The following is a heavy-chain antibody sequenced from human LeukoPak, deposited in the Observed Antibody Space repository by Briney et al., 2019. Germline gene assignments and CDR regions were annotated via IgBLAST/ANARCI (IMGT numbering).Heavy chain of an antibody. D-gene: IGHD2-21*01. V-gene: IGHV5-51*01. CDR1: GYSFTSYW. Sequence: GESLKISCMGSGYSFTSYWIGWVRQMPGKGLEWMGIIYPGDSDTRYSPSFQGQVTISADKSISTAYLQWSSLKASDTAMYYCARHAYCGGDCYSGLDVWGQGTTVTVSS. J-gene: IGHJ6*02. CDR3: ARHAYCGGDCYSGLDV. CDR2: IYPGDSDT.